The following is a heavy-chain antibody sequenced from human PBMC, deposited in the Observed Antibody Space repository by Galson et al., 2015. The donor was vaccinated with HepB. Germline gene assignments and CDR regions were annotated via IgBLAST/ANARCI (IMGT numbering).Heavy chain of an antibody. CDR3: ARGGYSGYDFEY. D-gene: IGHD5-12*01. Sequence: LRLSCAASGFTVSSNYMVWVRQTPGKGLEWVSLIYSGGGTYYADSVKGRFTISRDNSKNTVYLQMDSLRAEDTAVYYCARGGYSGYDFEYWGQGTLVTVSS. CDR1: GFTVSSNY. V-gene: IGHV3-53*01. J-gene: IGHJ4*02. CDR2: IYSGGGT.